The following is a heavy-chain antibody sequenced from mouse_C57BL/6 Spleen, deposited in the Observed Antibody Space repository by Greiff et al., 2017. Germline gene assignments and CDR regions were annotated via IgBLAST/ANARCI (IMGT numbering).Heavy chain of an antibody. CDR1: GYAFTNYL. CDR3: ARGGTTAEDY. J-gene: IGHJ2*01. D-gene: IGHD1-2*01. Sequence: VKLQESGAELVRPGTSVKVSCKASGYAFTNYLIEWVKQRPGQGLEWIGVINPGSGGTNYNEKFKGKATLTADKSSSTAYMQLSSLTSEDSAVYFCARGGTTAEDYWGQGTTLTVSS. CDR2: INPGSGGT. V-gene: IGHV1-54*01.